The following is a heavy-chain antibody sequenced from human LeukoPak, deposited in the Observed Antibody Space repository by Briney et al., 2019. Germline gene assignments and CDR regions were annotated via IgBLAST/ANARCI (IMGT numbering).Heavy chain of an antibody. CDR3: ARAEGVRGAFDI. CDR1: GGSISSGSYY. J-gene: IGHJ3*02. Sequence: SQTLSLTCTVSGGSISSGSYYWSWIRQPAGKGLEWIGRIYTSGSTNYNPSLKSRVTISVDTSKNQFSLKLSSVTAADTAMNYCARAEGVRGAFDIWGQGTMVTVSS. V-gene: IGHV4-61*02. D-gene: IGHD1-14*01. CDR2: IYTSGST.